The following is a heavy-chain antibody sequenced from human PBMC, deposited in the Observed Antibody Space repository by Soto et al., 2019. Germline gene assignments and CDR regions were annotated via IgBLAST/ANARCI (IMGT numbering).Heavy chain of an antibody. D-gene: IGHD6-19*01. CDR1: VFTFSSYG. J-gene: IGHJ3*02. CDR3: AKDIRYSSGWSIGLAFDI. Sequence: VGSLRLSCAASVFTFSSYGMHWVRHSPGKWLEWVAVISYDGSNKYYADSVKGRFTISRDNSKNTLYLQMNSLRAEDTAVYFCAKDIRYSSGWSIGLAFDIWCQGTIVTVSS. V-gene: IGHV3-30*18. CDR2: ISYDGSNK.